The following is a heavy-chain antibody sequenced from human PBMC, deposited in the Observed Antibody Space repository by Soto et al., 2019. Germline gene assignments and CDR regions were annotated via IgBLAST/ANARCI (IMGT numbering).Heavy chain of an antibody. CDR2: IIPILGIA. D-gene: IGHD5-18*01. Sequence: QVQLVQSGAEVKKPGSSVKVSCKASGGTFSSYTISWVRQAPGQGLEWMGRIIPILGIANYAQKFQGRVTITADKXXSTAYMELSSLRSEDTAVYYCARGIQLWLSEYFQHWGQGTLVTVSS. J-gene: IGHJ1*01. CDR3: ARGIQLWLSEYFQH. CDR1: GGTFSSYT. V-gene: IGHV1-69*02.